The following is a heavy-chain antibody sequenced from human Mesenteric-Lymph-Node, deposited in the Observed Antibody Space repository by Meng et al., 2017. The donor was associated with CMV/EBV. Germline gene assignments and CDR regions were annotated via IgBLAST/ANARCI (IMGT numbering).Heavy chain of an antibody. V-gene: IGHV3-7*01. Sequence: GESLKISCEASGFTFSTYWMNWVRQAPGKGLEWVANIKEDGSETYYMDSARGRFTISRDNAKNSLYLQMNSLRAEDTAVYYCARDLGSSFGYWGQGTLVTVSS. J-gene: IGHJ4*02. CDR3: ARDLGSSFGY. CDR1: GFTFSTYW. CDR2: IKEDGSET. D-gene: IGHD6-6*01.